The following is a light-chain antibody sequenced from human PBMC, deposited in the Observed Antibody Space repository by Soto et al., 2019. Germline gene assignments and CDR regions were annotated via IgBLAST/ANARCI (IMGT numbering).Light chain of an antibody. Sequence: QSALTQPPSPSGSPGQSVTISCTGTSSDVGGYNYVSWYQQHPGKAPKLMIYEVSKRPSGVPDRFSGSKSGNTAYLTVSGLQAEDEADYYCSSYAGSNNFPYLFGTGTKVT. J-gene: IGLJ1*01. CDR3: SSYAGSNNFPYL. CDR2: EVS. V-gene: IGLV2-8*01. CDR1: SSDVGGYNY.